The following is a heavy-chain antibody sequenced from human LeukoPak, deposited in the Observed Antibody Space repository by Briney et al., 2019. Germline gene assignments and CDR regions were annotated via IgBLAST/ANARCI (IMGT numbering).Heavy chain of an antibody. J-gene: IGHJ3*02. Sequence: PGGSRRLSCAASGFTFDDYGMSWVRQAPGKGLEWVSGINWNGGSTGYADSVKGRFTISRDNAKNSLYLQMNSLRAEDTALYYCASLIDSTASWAFDIWGQGTMVTVSS. CDR2: INWNGGST. CDR1: GFTFDDYG. V-gene: IGHV3-20*04. D-gene: IGHD3-22*01. CDR3: ASLIDSTASWAFDI.